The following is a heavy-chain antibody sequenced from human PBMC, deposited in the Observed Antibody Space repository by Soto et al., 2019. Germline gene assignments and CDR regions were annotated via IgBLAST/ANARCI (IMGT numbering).Heavy chain of an antibody. D-gene: IGHD2-15*01. CDR3: TTDPPPEVVVVVAARRKTMIDV. CDR2: IKSKTDGGTT. CDR1: GFTFSNAW. J-gene: IGHJ6*02. Sequence: EVQLVESGGGLVKPGGSLRLSCAASGFTFSNAWMSWVRQAPGKGLEWVGRIKSKTDGGTTDYAAPVKGRFTISRDDSKNTLYLQMNSLKTEDTAVYYCTTDPPPEVVVVVAARRKTMIDVWGQGTTVTVSS. V-gene: IGHV3-15*01.